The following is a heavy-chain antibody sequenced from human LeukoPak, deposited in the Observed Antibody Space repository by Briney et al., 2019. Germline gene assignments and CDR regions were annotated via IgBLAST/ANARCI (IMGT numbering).Heavy chain of an antibody. D-gene: IGHD3-16*02. CDR1: GYTLTSCG. CDR3: ARGDVWGSYRYAINY. Sequence: ASVTVSCKASGYTLTSCGISWVRQAPGQGLEWMGWISAYNGNTNYAQKLQGRVTMTTDTSTSTAYMELRSLRSDDPAVYYCARGDVWGSYRYAINYWGQGTLVTVSS. CDR2: ISAYNGNT. V-gene: IGHV1-18*01. J-gene: IGHJ4*02.